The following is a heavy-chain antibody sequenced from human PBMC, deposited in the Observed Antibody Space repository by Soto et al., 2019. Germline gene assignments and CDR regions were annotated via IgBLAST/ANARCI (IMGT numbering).Heavy chain of an antibody. CDR2: IYYSGST. CDR1: GGCISSSSYY. V-gene: IGHV4-39*01. D-gene: IGHD2-15*01. Sequence: SETLSLTCTVSGGCISSSSYYWGWIRQPPGKGLEWIGSIYYSGSTYYNPSLKSRVTISVDTSKNQFSLKLSSVTAADTAVYYCARGRGCSGGSCYSWTDYWGQGTLVTVSS. CDR3: ARGRGCSGGSCYSWTDY. J-gene: IGHJ4*02.